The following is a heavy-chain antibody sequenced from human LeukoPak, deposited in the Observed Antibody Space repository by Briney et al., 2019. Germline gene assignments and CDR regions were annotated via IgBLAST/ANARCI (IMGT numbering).Heavy chain of an antibody. V-gene: IGHV4-34*01. D-gene: IGHD4-11*01. Sequence: PSETLSLTCTVSGGSISSYYWSWIRQPPGKGLEWIGEINHSGSTNYNPSLKSRVTISVDTSKNQFSLKLSSVTAVDTAVYYCARARLQSPFDYWGQGTLVTVSS. CDR1: GGSISSYY. CDR3: ARARLQSPFDY. J-gene: IGHJ4*02. CDR2: INHSGST.